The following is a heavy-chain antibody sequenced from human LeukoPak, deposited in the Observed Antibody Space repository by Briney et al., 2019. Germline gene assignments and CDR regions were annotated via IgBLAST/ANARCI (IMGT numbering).Heavy chain of an antibody. J-gene: IGHJ6*02. D-gene: IGHD3-22*01. V-gene: IGHV1-2*04. CDR2: INPNSGGT. Sequence: GASVKVSCKASGYTFTGYYMHWVRQAPGQGLEWMGWINPNSGGTNYAQKFQGWVTMTRDTSISTAYMELSRLRSDDTAVYYCARDVPYYDSSGYYYYYGMDVWGQGTTVTVSS. CDR3: ARDVPYYDSSGYYYYYGMDV. CDR1: GYTFTGYY.